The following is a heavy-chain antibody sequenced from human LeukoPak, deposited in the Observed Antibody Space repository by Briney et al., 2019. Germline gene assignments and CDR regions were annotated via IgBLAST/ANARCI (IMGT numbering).Heavy chain of an antibody. CDR2: INHSGST. CDR1: GFTFSSYS. V-gene: IGHV4-34*01. D-gene: IGHD3-10*01. J-gene: IGHJ4*02. CDR3: ARYFIDYGSGSYYNAPIDY. Sequence: GSLRLSCAASGFTFSSYSMNWIRQPPGKGLEWIGEINHSGSTNYNPSLKSRVTISVDTSKNQFSLKLSSVTAADTAVYYCARYFIDYGSGSYYNAPIDYWGQGTLVTVSS.